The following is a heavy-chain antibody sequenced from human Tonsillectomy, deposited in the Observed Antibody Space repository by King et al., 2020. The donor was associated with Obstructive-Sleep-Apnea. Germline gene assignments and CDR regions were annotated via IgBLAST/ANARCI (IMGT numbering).Heavy chain of an antibody. CDR3: ARDWSPYYYDSSGFDY. D-gene: IGHD3-22*01. Sequence: QLQESGPGLVKPSETLSLTCTVSGGSISSSSYYWGWIRQPPGKGLEWIGSIYYSGSTYYNPSLKSRVTISLDTSKNQFSLKLSSVTAADTAVYYCARDWSPYYYDSSGFDYWGQGTLVTVSS. CDR2: IYYSGST. V-gene: IGHV4-39*07. J-gene: IGHJ4*02. CDR1: GGSISSSSYY.